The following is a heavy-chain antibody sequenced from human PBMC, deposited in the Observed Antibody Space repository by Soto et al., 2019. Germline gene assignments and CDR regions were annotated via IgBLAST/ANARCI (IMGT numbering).Heavy chain of an antibody. CDR3: ASGDYYDSSGLTMRAFDY. CDR2: INPSGGST. Sequence: ASVTVSCQASGYTFTSYYMHWVRQAPGQGLEWMGIINPSGGSTSYAQKFQGRVTITRDTSASTAYMELSSLRSEDTAVYYCASGDYYDSSGLTMRAFDYWGQGTLVTVSS. D-gene: IGHD3-22*01. J-gene: IGHJ4*02. V-gene: IGHV1-46*01. CDR1: GYTFTSYY.